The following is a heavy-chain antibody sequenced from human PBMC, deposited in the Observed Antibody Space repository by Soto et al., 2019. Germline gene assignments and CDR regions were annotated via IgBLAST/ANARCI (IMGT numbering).Heavy chain of an antibody. CDR2: INPSGGST. Sequence: ASVKVSCKASGYTFPSYYMHWVRQAPGQGLEWMGIINPSGGSTSYAQKFQGRVTMTRDTSTSTVYMELSSLRSEDTAVYYCARDLKAGIEDYWGQGTLVTVSS. CDR1: GYTFPSYY. D-gene: IGHD6-19*01. J-gene: IGHJ4*02. V-gene: IGHV1-46*01. CDR3: ARDLKAGIEDY.